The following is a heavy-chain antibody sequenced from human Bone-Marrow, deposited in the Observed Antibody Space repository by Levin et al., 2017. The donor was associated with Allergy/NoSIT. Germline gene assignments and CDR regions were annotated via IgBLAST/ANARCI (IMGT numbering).Heavy chain of an antibody. D-gene: IGHD3-9*01. CDR2: VGNKGITT. Sequence: GGSLRLSCAASGFTFSDHAMSWVRQAPGKGLEWVSSVGNKGITTYYADSVKGRFTISKDNSKITLYLQMNSLRAEDTALYYCARHRDASGYLPRLDQWGQGTLVTVSS. CDR1: GFTFSDHA. J-gene: IGHJ4*02. CDR3: ARHRDASGYLPRLDQ. V-gene: IGHV3-23*01.